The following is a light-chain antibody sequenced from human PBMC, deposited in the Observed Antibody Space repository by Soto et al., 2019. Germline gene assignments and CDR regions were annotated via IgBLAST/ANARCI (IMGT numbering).Light chain of an antibody. Sequence: DVVMTQSPLSRPVTLGQPASISCRSSQSLVYSDGNTYLNWFQQRPGQSPMRLIYKVSNRDSRDPVRFSGSGSGTDFTRKISRMETEDVGVYYCLQGTLGNLTFGGGTKVELK. J-gene: IGKJ4*01. CDR3: LQGTLGNLT. CDR2: KVS. CDR1: QSLVYSDGNTY. V-gene: IGKV2-30*01.